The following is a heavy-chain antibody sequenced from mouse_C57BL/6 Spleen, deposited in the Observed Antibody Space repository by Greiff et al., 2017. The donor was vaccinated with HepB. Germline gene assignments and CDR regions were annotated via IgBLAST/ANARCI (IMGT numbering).Heavy chain of an antibody. D-gene: IGHD1-1*01. CDR3: ARHYYGSYAMDY. CDR1: GFTFSSYG. CDR2: ISSGGSYT. J-gene: IGHJ4*01. V-gene: IGHV5-6*02. Sequence: VKLVESGGDLVKPGGSLKLSCAASGFTFSSYGMSWVRQTPDKRLEWVATISSGGSYTYYPDSVKGRFTISRDNAKNTLYLQMSSLKSEDTAMYYCARHYYGSYAMDYWGQGTSVTVSS.